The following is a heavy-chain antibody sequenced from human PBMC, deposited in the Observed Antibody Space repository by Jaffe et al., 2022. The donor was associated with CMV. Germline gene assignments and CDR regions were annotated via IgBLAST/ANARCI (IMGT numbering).Heavy chain of an antibody. J-gene: IGHJ6*02. Sequence: QVQLQQWGAGLLKPSETLSLTCAVYGGSFSGYYWSWIRQPPGKGLEWIGEINHSGSTNYNPSLKSRVTISVDTSKNQFSLKLSSVTAADTAVYYCARAPVYANYYYYYYGMDVWGQGTTVTVSS. CDR2: INHSGST. CDR3: ARAPVYANYYYYYYGMDV. V-gene: IGHV4-34*01. CDR1: GGSFSGYY. D-gene: IGHD2-8*01.